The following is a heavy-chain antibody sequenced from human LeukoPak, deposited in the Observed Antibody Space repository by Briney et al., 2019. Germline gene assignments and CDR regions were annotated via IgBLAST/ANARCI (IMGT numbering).Heavy chain of an antibody. J-gene: IGHJ3*02. V-gene: IGHV3-30*18. CDR3: AKFWTGRPTGNAFDI. D-gene: IGHD3/OR15-3a*01. Sequence: GGSLRLSCAASGFTFSSYGMHWVRQAPGKGLEWVAVISYDGSNKYYADSVKGRFTISRDNSKNTLYLQMNSLRAEDTAVYYCAKFWTGRPTGNAFDIWGQGTMVTVSS. CDR2: ISYDGSNK. CDR1: GFTFSSYG.